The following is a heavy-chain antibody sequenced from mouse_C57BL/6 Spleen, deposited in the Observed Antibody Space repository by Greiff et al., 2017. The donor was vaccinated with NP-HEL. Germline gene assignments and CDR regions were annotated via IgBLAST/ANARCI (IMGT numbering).Heavy chain of an antibody. CDR1: GYTFTSYT. CDR2: INPSSGYT. D-gene: IGHD2-4*01. CDR3: ARGGYDYDWFAY. V-gene: IGHV1-4*01. Sequence: VQLQQSGAELARPGASVKMSCKASGYTFTSYTMHWVKQRPGQGLEWIGNINPSSGYTKYNQKFKDKATLTADKSSSTAYMQLSSLTSEDSAVYYCARGGYDYDWFAYWGQGTLVTVSA. J-gene: IGHJ3*01.